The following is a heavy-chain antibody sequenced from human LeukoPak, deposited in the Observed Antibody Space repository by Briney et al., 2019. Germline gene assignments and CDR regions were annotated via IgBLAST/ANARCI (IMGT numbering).Heavy chain of an antibody. CDR1: GYSISSGYY. J-gene: IGHJ5*02. V-gene: IGHV3-21*01. CDR3: ARDRLQLQS. Sequence: ETLSLTCTVSGYSISSGYYWGWIRQPPGKGLEWVSSISSSSSYIYYADSVKGRFTISRDNAKNSLYLQMNSLRAEDTAVYYCARDRLQLQSWGQGTLVTVSS. D-gene: IGHD1-1*01. CDR2: ISSSSSYI.